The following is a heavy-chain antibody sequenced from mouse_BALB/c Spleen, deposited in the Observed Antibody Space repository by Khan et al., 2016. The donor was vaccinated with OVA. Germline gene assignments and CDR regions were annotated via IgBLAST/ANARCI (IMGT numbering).Heavy chain of an antibody. J-gene: IGHJ4*01. V-gene: IGHV2-6*02. D-gene: IGHD1-1*01. Sequence: QVQLMESGPGLVAPSQSLSITCTVSGFPLTSYGVHWVRQPPGKGLEWLVVIWSDGFTTYNSALKSRLSISKDNSKSQIFLKMNSHQTDDTAMYYCARGIYYFGSRYMDYWGQGTSVTVSS. CDR3: ARGIYYFGSRYMDY. CDR2: IWSDGFT. CDR1: GFPLTSYG.